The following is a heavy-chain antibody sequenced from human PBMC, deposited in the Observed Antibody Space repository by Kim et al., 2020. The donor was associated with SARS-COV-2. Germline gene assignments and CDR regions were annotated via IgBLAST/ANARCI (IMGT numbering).Heavy chain of an antibody. Sequence: NKYYADSVKGRFTISRDNSKNTLYLQMNSLRAEDTAVYYCARVVSYGVDYWGQGTLVTVSS. CDR2: NK. V-gene: IGHV3-30*02. J-gene: IGHJ4*02. D-gene: IGHD3-10*01. CDR3: ARVVSYGVDY.